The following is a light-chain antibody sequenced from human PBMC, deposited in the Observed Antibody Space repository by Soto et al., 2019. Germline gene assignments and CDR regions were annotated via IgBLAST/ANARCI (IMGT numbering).Light chain of an antibody. CDR1: SSDIGNYNL. J-gene: IGLJ1*01. CDR2: EGN. Sequence: QSVLTQPASVSGSPGQSISISCTGTSSDIGNYNLVSWYQHHPGKAPKLMVYEGNKRPSGVSNRFSGSKSGNTASLTISGLQAEDEADYYCSSFTSRFTFVFGTGTKLTVL. V-gene: IGLV2-14*02. CDR3: SSFTSRFTFV.